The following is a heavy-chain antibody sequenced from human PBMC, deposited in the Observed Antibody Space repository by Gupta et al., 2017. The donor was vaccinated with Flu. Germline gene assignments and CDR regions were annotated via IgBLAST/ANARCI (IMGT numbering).Heavy chain of an antibody. J-gene: IGHJ3*02. D-gene: IGHD2-2*01. CDR3: AKSYCTTTSCNDAFHI. CDR1: GFTFSPTG. V-gene: IGHV3-30*18. CDR2: ISYDGSKR. Sequence: QMQLVESGGGVVQPGRSLRLSCTGSGFTFSPTGMHWVRQAPGKGLEWVAVISYDGSKRIYAESVEGRFTISRDNSQNTLYVQMNNLRAEDTAVYYCAKSYCTTTSCNDAFHIWGQGTMVTVSS.